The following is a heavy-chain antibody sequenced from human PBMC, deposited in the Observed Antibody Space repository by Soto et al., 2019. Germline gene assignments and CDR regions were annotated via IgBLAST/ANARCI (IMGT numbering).Heavy chain of an antibody. CDR1: GFTFSSYG. J-gene: IGHJ6*02. Sequence: CLTLSCAASGFTFSSYGMHWVRQAPGKGLEWVAVISYDGSNKYYADSVKGRFTISRDNSKNTLYLQMNSLRAEDTAVYYCAKVRGASPDCSSTSCYNGGSYYYGMDVWGQGTTVTVSS. V-gene: IGHV3-30*18. CDR2: ISYDGSNK. CDR3: AKVRGASPDCSSTSCYNGGSYYYGMDV. D-gene: IGHD2-2*02.